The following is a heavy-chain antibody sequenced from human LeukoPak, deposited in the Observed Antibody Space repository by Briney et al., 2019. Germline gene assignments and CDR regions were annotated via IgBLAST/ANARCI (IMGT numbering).Heavy chain of an antibody. J-gene: IGHJ4*02. CDR2: ISYDGSNK. Sequence: GGSLRLSCAASGFTFSSYGMHWVRQAPGKGLEWGTVISYDGSNKYYADSVKGRFTISRDNSKNTLYLQMNSLRAEDTAVYYCARSGYSIVGAPFDYWGQGTLVTVSS. D-gene: IGHD1-26*01. CDR3: ARSGYSIVGAPFDY. CDR1: GFTFSSYG. V-gene: IGHV3-30*03.